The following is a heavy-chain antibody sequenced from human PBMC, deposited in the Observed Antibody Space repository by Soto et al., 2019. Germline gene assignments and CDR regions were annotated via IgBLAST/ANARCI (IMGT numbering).Heavy chain of an antibody. D-gene: IGHD5-12*01. CDR1: GFIFSGYW. V-gene: IGHV3-74*01. CDR2: TNGDGSTT. CDR3: ARSREGYNLVADY. J-gene: IGHJ4*02. Sequence: EVQLVESGGGLVQPGGSLRLSCAASGFIFSGYWMNWVRQAPGRGLVWVSRTNGDGSTTSYADSVKGRFTISRDNAKNTLYLEMNSLRADDTAVYYGARSREGYNLVADYWGRGTLVTVSS.